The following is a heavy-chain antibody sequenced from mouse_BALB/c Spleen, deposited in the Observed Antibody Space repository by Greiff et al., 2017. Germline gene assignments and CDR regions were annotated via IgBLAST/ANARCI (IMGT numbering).Heavy chain of an antibody. D-gene: IGHD2-14*01. CDR2: INPNNGGT. V-gene: IGHV1-18*01. J-gene: IGHJ4*01. CDR3: DREDAMDY. CDR1: GYTFTDYT. Sequence: VQLQQSGPELVKPGASVKLSCKTSGYTFTDYTMHWVKQSHGQSLEWIGGINPNNGGTRYNQKFKGKTTLTVDKSSITAYIELSSLTSEDSAVYYCDREDAMDYWGQGTSVTVSS.